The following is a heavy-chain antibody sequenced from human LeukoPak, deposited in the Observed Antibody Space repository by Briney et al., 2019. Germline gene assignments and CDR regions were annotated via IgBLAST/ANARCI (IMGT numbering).Heavy chain of an antibody. D-gene: IGHD3-22*01. J-gene: IGHJ4*02. V-gene: IGHV3-30-3*01. CDR1: GFTFTAYL. Sequence: GGSLRLSCAASGFTFTAYLRHWVRQAPGKGLEWVAVMSSDGNEMYYADSVKGRFTISRDNSKNTLYLQMNSLRAEDTAVYYCVREGEYYYDPSASFDYWGQGTLVTVSS. CDR2: MSSDGNEM. CDR3: VREGEYYYDPSASFDY.